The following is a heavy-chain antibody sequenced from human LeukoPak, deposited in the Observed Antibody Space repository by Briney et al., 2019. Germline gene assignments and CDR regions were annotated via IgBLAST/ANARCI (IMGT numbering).Heavy chain of an antibody. D-gene: IGHD6-13*01. CDR1: GFTFSDYG. CDR2: ISYHGNNK. CDR3: VKGSSYRHVAAEGYCDF. Sequence: GGSLRLSCVASGFTFSDYGMYWVRQAPGKGLEWVTVISYHGNNKYYTDSVKGRFSISRDNSKNTLYLQMNSLRDDDTAIYYCVKGSSYRHVAAEGYCDFWGQGTLVTVSS. J-gene: IGHJ4*02. V-gene: IGHV3-30*18.